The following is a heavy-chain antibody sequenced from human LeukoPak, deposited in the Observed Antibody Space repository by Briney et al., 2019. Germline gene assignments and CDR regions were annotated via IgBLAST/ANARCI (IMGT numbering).Heavy chain of an antibody. CDR2: TNTDGSST. D-gene: IGHD4-17*01. Sequence: GGSLRLSCAASGFTFSSYWMHWVRQAPGKGLVWVSGTNTDGSSTMYADSVKGRFTISRDDSKNTLYLQMYSLRAEDTAVYYCARDDPGGDRGIFDHWGQGTLVTVSS. J-gene: IGHJ4*02. CDR1: GFTFSSYW. CDR3: ARDDPGGDRGIFDH. V-gene: IGHV3-74*03.